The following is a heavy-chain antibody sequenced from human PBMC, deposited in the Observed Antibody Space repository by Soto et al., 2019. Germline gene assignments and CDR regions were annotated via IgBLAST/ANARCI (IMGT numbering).Heavy chain of an antibody. CDR3: SRSLDS. J-gene: IGHJ4*02. Sequence: GGSLRLSCAASGFTFSTYWMDWVRQTPGKGLEWVANINQDGSEKSYVDSVKGRFTVYRDDAKIAQYLQISSLTAEDSALYYCSRSLDSGGQGTLATVSS. CDR1: GFTFSTYW. CDR2: INQDGSEK. V-gene: IGHV3-7*01.